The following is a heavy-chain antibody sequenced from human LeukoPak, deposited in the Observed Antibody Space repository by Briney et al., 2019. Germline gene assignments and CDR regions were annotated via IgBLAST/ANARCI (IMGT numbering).Heavy chain of an antibody. CDR1: GFTFDDYA. J-gene: IGHJ6*03. V-gene: IGHV3-43D*03. CDR3: AKGKRDPAYYYYCYMDV. D-gene: IGHD2-2*01. Sequence: GGSLRLSCAASGFTFDDYAMHWVRQAPGKGLEWVSLISWDGGSTYYADSVKGRFTISRDNSKNSLYLQMNSLRAEDTALYYCAKGKRDPAYYYYCYMDVWGKGTTVTVSS. CDR2: ISWDGGST.